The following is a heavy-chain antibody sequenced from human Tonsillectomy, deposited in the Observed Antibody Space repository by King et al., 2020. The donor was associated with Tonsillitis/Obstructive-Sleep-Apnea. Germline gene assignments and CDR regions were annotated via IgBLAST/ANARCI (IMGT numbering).Heavy chain of an antibody. CDR1: GYSFTSYW. CDR3: ARLADYDFWSGYYYYYYMDV. J-gene: IGHJ6*03. V-gene: IGHV5-51*01. Sequence: QLVQSGAEVKKPGESLKISCKGSGYSFTSYWIGWVRQMPGKGLEWMGIIYPGDSDTRYSPSFQGQVTISAAKSISTAYLQWSSLKASDTAMYYCARLADYDFWSGYYYYYYMDVWGKGTTVTVSS. CDR2: IYPGDSDT. D-gene: IGHD3-3*01.